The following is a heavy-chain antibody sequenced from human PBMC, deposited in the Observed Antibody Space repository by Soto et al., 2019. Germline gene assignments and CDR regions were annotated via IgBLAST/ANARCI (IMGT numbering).Heavy chain of an antibody. CDR3: ARRVPGSRVVAFGI. J-gene: IGHJ3*02. CDR2: MNPTSGNS. D-gene: IGHD3-3*01. Sequence: QVQLVQSGAEVKKPGASVKVSCKASGYTFTSYDINLVRQATGQGVGWMGWMNPTSGNSGYAQKFQSRVTMTSSTTIRTAYMEQSRLGTEEQAVYYCARRVPGSRVVAFGIWGQGIIVTLSS. CDR1: GYTFTSYD. V-gene: IGHV1-8*01.